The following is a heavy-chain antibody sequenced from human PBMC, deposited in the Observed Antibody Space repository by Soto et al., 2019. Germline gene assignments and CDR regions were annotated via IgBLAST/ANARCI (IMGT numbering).Heavy chain of an antibody. D-gene: IGHD2-15*01. CDR1: GFTFSSYA. CDR2: ISGSGGST. Sequence: GGSLRLSCAASGFTFSSYAMSWVRQAPGKGLEWVSAISGSGGSTYYADSVKGRFTISRDNSKNTLYPQMNSLRAEDTAVYYCAKEFEGYCSGGSCYSGGYFDYWGQGTLVTVSS. CDR3: AKEFEGYCSGGSCYSGGYFDY. J-gene: IGHJ4*02. V-gene: IGHV3-23*01.